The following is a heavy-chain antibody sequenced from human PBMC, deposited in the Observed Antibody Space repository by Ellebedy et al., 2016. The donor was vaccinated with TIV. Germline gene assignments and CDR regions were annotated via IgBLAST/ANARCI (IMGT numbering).Heavy chain of an antibody. CDR2: IHNTWST. Sequence: MPSETLSLTCTVSGGSINSGDYFFTWIRQHPGKGLEWVGYIHNTWSTSYNPSLKSRLTISVDTSKNQFSLELRSVTAADTAVYYCALIGARNWFDPWGQGTLVTVSS. D-gene: IGHD3-10*01. J-gene: IGHJ5*02. CDR1: GGSINSGDYF. CDR3: ALIGARNWFDP. V-gene: IGHV4-31*03.